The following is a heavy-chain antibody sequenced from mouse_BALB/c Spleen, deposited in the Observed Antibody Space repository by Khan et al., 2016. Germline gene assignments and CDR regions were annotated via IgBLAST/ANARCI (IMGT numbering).Heavy chain of an antibody. CDR2: INPGSGDT. CDR3: ARREGNYGYPMDY. CDR1: GYAFTNYL. D-gene: IGHD2-1*01. V-gene: IGHV1-54*01. Sequence: QVQLQQSGAEVVRPGTSVKVSCKASGYAFTNYLIEWIKQRPGQGLEWLGVINPGSGDTNYIEKVKGKATLTADKSSSTAYMQLSSLTSDDSAVYFGARREGNYGYPMDYWGQGTSVTVSS. J-gene: IGHJ4*01.